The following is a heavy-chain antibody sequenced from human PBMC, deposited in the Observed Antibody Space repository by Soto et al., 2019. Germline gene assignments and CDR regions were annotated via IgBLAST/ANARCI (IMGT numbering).Heavy chain of an antibody. CDR3: AREVGRGSGSYYLDS. D-gene: IGHD3-16*01. J-gene: IGHJ4*02. CDR2: INGDGTDT. CDR1: GFTFSMYW. Sequence: QPXGSLRLSCAASGFTFSMYWMHWVRQAPGKGLLWVSRINGDGTDTTYADSVKGRFTISRDNAKNTVYLQMNGLRAEDTAVYYCAREVGRGSGSYYLDSWGQETLVTVSS. V-gene: IGHV3-74*03.